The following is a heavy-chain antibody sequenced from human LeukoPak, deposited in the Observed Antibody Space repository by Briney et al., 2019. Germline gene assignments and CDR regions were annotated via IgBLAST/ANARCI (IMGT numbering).Heavy chain of an antibody. CDR1: GFTFSSYE. CDR2: IRSSGTPI. Sequence: GESLTLSCAASGFTFSSYEMNWVRQAPGKGLEWVSYIRSSGTPIFYADSGKGRFTIPRDHDKNSVYLEMDSLRAEDTAVYYCARDSQHLNFDHWGQGTLVTVSS. CDR3: ARDSQHLNFDH. D-gene: IGHD3-3*02. J-gene: IGHJ4*02. V-gene: IGHV3-48*03.